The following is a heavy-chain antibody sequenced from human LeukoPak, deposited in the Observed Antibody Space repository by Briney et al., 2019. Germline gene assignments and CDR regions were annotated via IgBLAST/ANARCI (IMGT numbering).Heavy chain of an antibody. V-gene: IGHV3-9*01. J-gene: IGHJ6*03. D-gene: IGHD3-16*02. CDR1: GFTFDDYA. CDR3: AKSLRLGGLSYYYYMDV. Sequence: SLRLSCAASGFTFDDYAMHWVRQAPGKGLEWVSGISWNSGSIGYADSVKGRFTISRDNAKNSLYLQMNSLRAEDTALYYCAKSLRLGGLSYYYYMDVWGKGTTVTISS. CDR2: ISWNSGSI.